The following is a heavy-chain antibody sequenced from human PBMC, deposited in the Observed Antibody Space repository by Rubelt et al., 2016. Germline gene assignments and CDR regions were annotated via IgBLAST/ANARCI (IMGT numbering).Heavy chain of an antibody. CDR2: IYYSRTT. CDR3: ASGGYYYDSSGLD. D-gene: IGHD3-22*01. CDR1: GGSISSYY. J-gene: IGHJ4*02. V-gene: IGHV4-59*12. Sequence: QVQLQESGPGLVKPSEPLSLTCTVSGGSISSYYWSWIRQPPGKGLEWIGLIYYSRTTYYNSSLKSRVTISVDTSKNQFSLKLSFVTAAETAVYYCASGGYYYDSSGLDWGQGTLVTVSS.